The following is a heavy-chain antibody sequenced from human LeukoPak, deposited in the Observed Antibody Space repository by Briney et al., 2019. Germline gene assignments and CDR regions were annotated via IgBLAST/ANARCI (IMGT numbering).Heavy chain of an antibody. CDR1: GGTFSSYA. CDR2: IIPILGIA. J-gene: IGHJ5*02. Sequence: SVKVSCKASGGTFSSYAISWVRQAPGQGLEWMGRIIPILGIANYAQKFQGRVTITADKSTSTAYMELSSLRSEDTAVYYCAGFLVVTIGNWFDPWGQGTLVTVST. V-gene: IGHV1-69*04. D-gene: IGHD4-23*01. CDR3: AGFLVVTIGNWFDP.